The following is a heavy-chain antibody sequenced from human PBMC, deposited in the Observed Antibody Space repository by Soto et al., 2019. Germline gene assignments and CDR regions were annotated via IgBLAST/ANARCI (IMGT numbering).Heavy chain of an antibody. CDR2: IYPGDSDT. D-gene: IGHD5-18*01. J-gene: IGHJ4*02. V-gene: IGHV5-51*01. CDR3: ARREDTAMAHLDY. Sequence: GESLKISCKGSGYSFTTYWIGWVRQMPGKGLEWMGIIYPGDSDTRYSPSFQGQVAISADKSISTAYLQWSSLKASDTAMYYCARREDTAMAHLDYWGQGTLVTVSS. CDR1: GYSFTTYW.